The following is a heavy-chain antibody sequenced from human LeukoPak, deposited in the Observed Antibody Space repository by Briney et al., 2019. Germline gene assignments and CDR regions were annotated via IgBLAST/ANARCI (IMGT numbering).Heavy chain of an antibody. D-gene: IGHD6-19*01. Sequence: SVKVSCKASGGTFSSYAISWVRQAPGQGLEWMGGIIPIFGTANYAQKFQGRVTITADESTSTAYMELSSLRSEDTAVYYCARDHRYSSGWHDAFDIWGQGTMVTVSS. V-gene: IGHV1-69*13. CDR3: ARDHRYSSGWHDAFDI. CDR2: IIPIFGTA. CDR1: GGTFSSYA. J-gene: IGHJ3*02.